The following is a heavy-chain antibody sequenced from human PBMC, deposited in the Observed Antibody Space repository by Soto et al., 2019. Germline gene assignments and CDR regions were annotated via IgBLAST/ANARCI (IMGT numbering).Heavy chain of an antibody. J-gene: IGHJ3*02. Sequence: ASVKVSCKASGYTFTSYGISWVRQAPGQGLEWMGWISAYNGNTNYAQKLQGRVTMTTDTSTSTAYMELRSLRSDDTAVYYCARATVYSSSSVNAFAIWGQGTMATASS. V-gene: IGHV1-18*01. CDR2: ISAYNGNT. CDR3: ARATVYSSSSVNAFAI. CDR1: GYTFTSYG. D-gene: IGHD6-6*01.